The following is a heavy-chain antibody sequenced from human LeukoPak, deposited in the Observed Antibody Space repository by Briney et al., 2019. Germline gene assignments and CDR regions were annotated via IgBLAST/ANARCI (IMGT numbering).Heavy chain of an antibody. Sequence: PGGSLRLSCAASGFTFSSYAMSWVRQAPGKGLEWVSSISSSSSYIYYADSVKGRFTISRDNAKNSLYLQMNSLRAEDTAVYYCARGYGSNRVDPWGQGTLVTVSS. CDR2: ISSSSSYI. CDR3: ARGYGSNRVDP. CDR1: GFTFSSYA. V-gene: IGHV3-21*01. J-gene: IGHJ5*02. D-gene: IGHD2/OR15-2a*01.